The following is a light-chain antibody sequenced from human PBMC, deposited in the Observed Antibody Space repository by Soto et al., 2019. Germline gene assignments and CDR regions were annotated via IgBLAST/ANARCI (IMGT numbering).Light chain of an antibody. CDR1: SNDVGGYNY. CDR3: SSFTGDGTCV. Sequence: QSALTQPASVSGSPGQSITISCTGTSNDVGGYNYVSWFQQHPGKAPKLLIFEVSNRPSGVSNRFSGSQSGNTASLTISGLQAEDEADPYCSSFTGDGTCVFGTEAKVTV. CDR2: EVS. V-gene: IGLV2-14*01. J-gene: IGLJ1*01.